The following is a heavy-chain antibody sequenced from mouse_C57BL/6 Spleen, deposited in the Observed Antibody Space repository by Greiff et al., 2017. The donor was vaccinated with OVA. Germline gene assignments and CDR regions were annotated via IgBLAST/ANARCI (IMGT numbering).Heavy chain of an antibody. Sequence: VQLQQSGAELVRPGTSVKVSCKASGYAFTNYLIEWVKQRPGQGLEWIGVINPGSGGTNYNEKFKGKATLTADKSSSTAYMQLSSLTSEDSAVYFCARRTGTGNFDYWGQGTTLTVSS. D-gene: IGHD4-1*01. V-gene: IGHV1-54*01. CDR2: INPGSGGT. CDR1: GYAFTNYL. J-gene: IGHJ2*01. CDR3: ARRTGTGNFDY.